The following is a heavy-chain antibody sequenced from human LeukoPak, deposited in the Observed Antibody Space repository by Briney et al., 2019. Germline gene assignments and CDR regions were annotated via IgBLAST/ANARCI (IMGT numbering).Heavy chain of an antibody. CDR2: MNPNSGNT. CDR3: ARGLSVVPAAMEDYYYYYYMDV. CDR1: GYTFTGYY. V-gene: IGHV1-8*03. J-gene: IGHJ6*03. Sequence: ASVKVSCKASGYTFTGYYMHWVRQAPGQGLEWMGWMNPNSGNTGYAQKFQGRVTITRNTSISTAYMELSSLRSEDTAVYYCARGLSVVPAAMEDYYYYYYMDVWGKGTTVTVSS. D-gene: IGHD2-2*01.